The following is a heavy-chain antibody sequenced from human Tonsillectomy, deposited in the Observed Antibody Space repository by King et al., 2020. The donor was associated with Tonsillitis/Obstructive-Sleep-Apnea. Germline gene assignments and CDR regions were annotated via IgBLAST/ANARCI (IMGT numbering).Heavy chain of an antibody. D-gene: IGHD4-23*01. CDR3: AKDGDDYGGIRFDY. J-gene: IGHJ4*02. CDR2: ISGDGIST. Sequence: VQLVESGGGVVQPGGSLRLSCAASGFSLDDYAMHWARQAPRKGLEWVSLISGDGISTYYADSVKGRFTISRDNSKNSLYLQMNSLRTEDTALYYCAKDGDDYGGIRFDYWGQGTQATVSS. CDR1: GFSLDDYA. V-gene: IGHV3-43*02.